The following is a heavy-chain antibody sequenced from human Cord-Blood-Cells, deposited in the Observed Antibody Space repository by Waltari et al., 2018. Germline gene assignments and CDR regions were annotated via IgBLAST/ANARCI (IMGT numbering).Heavy chain of an antibody. V-gene: IGHV4-34*01. Sequence: QVQLQQWGAGLLKPSETLSLTCAVYGGSFSGYYWSWIRQPPVKGLEWIGEINHSGSTTSNPALKSRVTISVDTSKNQFSLKLSSVTAADTAVYYCARGDDSSGYSTFDYWGQGTLVTVSS. J-gene: IGHJ4*02. CDR2: INHSGST. CDR1: GGSFSGYY. CDR3: ARGDDSSGYSTFDY. D-gene: IGHD3-22*01.